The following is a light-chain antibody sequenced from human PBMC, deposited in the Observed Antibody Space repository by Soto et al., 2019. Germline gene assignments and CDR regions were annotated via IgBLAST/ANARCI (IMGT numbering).Light chain of an antibody. CDR2: DAS. CDR1: QSVNTN. CDR3: QQYNSWPYT. Sequence: ETVMTQSPATLSASPGERAPLSCRASQSVNTNLAWYQQKPGQAPRLLIYDASTRATGIPASFSGSGSGTEFTLTIRSLQSEDSAVYYCQQYNSWPYTCGQGTKGDIK. J-gene: IGKJ2*01. V-gene: IGKV3-15*01.